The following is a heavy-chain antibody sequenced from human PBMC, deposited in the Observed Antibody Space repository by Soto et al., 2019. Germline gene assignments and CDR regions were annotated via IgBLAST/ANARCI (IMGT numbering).Heavy chain of an antibody. D-gene: IGHD6-6*01. V-gene: IGHV1-18*01. CDR1: GYTFTSYG. J-gene: IGHJ4*02. Sequence: ASVKVACKASGYTFTSYGISCVRQAPGQGLEWMGWISAYNGNTNYAQKLQGRVTMTTDTSTSTAYMELRSLRSDDTAVYYCARASSIAARGLNDYWGQGTLVTVSS. CDR2: ISAYNGNT. CDR3: ARASSIAARGLNDY.